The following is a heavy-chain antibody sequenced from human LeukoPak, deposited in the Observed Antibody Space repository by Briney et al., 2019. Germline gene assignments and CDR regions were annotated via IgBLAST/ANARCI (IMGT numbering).Heavy chain of an antibody. D-gene: IGHD6-13*01. Sequence: AASVKVSCTASGYTFTTYFIQWVRQAPGQGLEWMGRINPIGGSTIYAQTFQGRVTLTRDTSTSTVYMDLTSLRSEDTAVYYCVREASFTSSWETFDYWGQGTLVTVSS. CDR3: VREASFTSSWETFDY. J-gene: IGHJ4*02. V-gene: IGHV1-46*01. CDR1: GYTFTTYF. CDR2: INPIGGST.